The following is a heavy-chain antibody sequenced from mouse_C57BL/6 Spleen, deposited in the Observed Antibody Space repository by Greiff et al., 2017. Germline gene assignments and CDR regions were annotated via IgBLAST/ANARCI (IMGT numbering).Heavy chain of an antibody. CDR1: GYTFTGYW. CDR2: ILPGSGST. J-gene: IGHJ3*01. Sequence: QVQLQQSGAELMKPGASVKLSCKATGYTFTGYWIEWVKQRPGHGLEWIGEILPGSGSTNYNAKFKGKATFTADTSSNTAYMQLSSLTTEDSAIYYCARRPGTGAYWGQGTLVTVSA. V-gene: IGHV1-9*01. D-gene: IGHD3-3*01. CDR3: ARRPGTGAY.